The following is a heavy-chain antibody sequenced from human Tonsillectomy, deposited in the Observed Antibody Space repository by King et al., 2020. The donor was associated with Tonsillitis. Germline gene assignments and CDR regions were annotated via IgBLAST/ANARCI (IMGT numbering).Heavy chain of an antibody. CDR2: ISYDGSNK. CDR3: AKDRYGRVRGVVD. V-gene: IGHV3-30*18. D-gene: IGHD3-10*01. Sequence: VQLVESGGGVVQPGRSLRLSCAASGFTFSSYGMHWVRQAPGKGLEWVAVISYDGSNKYYADSVKGRFTISRDNSKNTLYLQMNSLRAEDTAVYYCAKDRYGRVRGVVDWGQGTLVTVSA. J-gene: IGHJ4*02. CDR1: GFTFSSYG.